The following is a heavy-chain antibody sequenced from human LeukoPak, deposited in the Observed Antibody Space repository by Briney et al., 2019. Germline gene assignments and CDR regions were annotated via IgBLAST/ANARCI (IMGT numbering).Heavy chain of an antibody. CDR1: GGSISSGSYY. V-gene: IGHV4-61*02. Sequence: SETLSLTCTVSGGSISSGSYYWSWIRQPAGKGLEWIGRIYTSGSTNYNPSLKSRVTISVDTSKNQFSLKLSSVTAADTAVYYCARSPTYYYGSGSFYPFDYWGQGTLVTVSS. CDR3: ARSPTYYYGSGSFYPFDY. D-gene: IGHD3-10*01. CDR2: IYTSGST. J-gene: IGHJ4*02.